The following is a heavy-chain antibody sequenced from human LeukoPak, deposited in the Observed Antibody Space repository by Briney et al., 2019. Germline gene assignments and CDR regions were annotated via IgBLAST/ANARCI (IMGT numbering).Heavy chain of an antibody. Sequence: GGSLRLSCAASGFTFSSYIINWVRQAPGKGLEWVSSISSTSSYIYYADSVKGRFTISRDNAKNSLYLQMNSLRAEDTAVYYCARDRTGYYYYYMDVWGKGTTVTVSS. CDR2: ISSTSSYI. J-gene: IGHJ6*03. CDR1: GFTFSSYI. CDR3: ARDRTGYYYYYMDV. D-gene: IGHD1-14*01. V-gene: IGHV3-21*01.